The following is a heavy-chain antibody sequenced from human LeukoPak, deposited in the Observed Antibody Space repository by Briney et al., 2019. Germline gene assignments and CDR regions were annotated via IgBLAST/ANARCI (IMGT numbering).Heavy chain of an antibody. CDR1: GGSISSHY. Sequence: SETLSLTCTVSGGSISSHYWSWIRQPPGKGLEWIGYIDYSGSTNSTPSLKSRVTISVDTSKNQFSLKLSSVTAADTAVYYCARRRGDAFDIWGHGTMVTVSS. D-gene: IGHD3-10*01. CDR2: IDYSGST. V-gene: IGHV4-59*08. CDR3: ARRRGDAFDI. J-gene: IGHJ3*02.